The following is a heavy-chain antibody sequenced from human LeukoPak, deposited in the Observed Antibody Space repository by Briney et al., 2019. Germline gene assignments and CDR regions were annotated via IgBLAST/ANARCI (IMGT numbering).Heavy chain of an antibody. CDR3: AKGFSGSDFDY. D-gene: IGHD5-12*01. J-gene: IGHJ4*02. Sequence: GGSLRLSCAASGFTFSRNAFSWVRQGPGKGLEWGSGISGSGDSTYYADSVKGRFTISRDNSKNTLYLQMNSLRAEDTAVYYCAKGFSGSDFDYWGQGTLVTVSS. CDR1: GFTFSRNA. V-gene: IGHV3-23*01. CDR2: ISGSGDST.